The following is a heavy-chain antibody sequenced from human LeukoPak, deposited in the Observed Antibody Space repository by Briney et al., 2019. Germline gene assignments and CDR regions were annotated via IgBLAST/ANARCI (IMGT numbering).Heavy chain of an antibody. CDR3: AKASGVVVTAIPNY. CDR2: ISGRGGST. Sequence: GGSLRLSCVASGFTFSNYAMIWVRQAPGKGLEWVSSISGRGGSTYYAGSVKGRFTISRDNSKNTLSLQMDSVRAEDTAVYYCAKASGVVVTAIPNYWGQGALVTVSS. V-gene: IGHV3-23*01. D-gene: IGHD2-21*02. J-gene: IGHJ4*02. CDR1: GFTFSNYA.